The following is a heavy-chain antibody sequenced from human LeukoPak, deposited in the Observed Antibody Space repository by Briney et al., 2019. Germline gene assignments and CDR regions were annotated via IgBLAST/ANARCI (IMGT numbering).Heavy chain of an antibody. CDR1: GYTFTGYY. J-gene: IGHJ5*02. V-gene: IGHV1-2*02. CDR2: INPNSGGT. Sequence: ASVKVSCKASGYTFTGYYMHWVRQAPGQGLEWMGWINPNSGGTNYAQKFQGRVTMTRDTSISTAYMELSRLRSDDTAVYYCARDRPRSGITVVRGVRNWFDPWGQGTLVTVSS. D-gene: IGHD3-10*01. CDR3: ARDRPRSGITVVRGVRNWFDP.